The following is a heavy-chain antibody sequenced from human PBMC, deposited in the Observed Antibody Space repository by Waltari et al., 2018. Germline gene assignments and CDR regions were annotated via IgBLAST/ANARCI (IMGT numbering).Heavy chain of an antibody. CDR3: ATGYSRSWLPFGY. D-gene: IGHD6-13*01. CDR1: GYTFTDYY. Sequence: EVQLVQSGAEVKKPGATVKISCKASGYTFTDYYMHWVQQAPGKGLEWMGRGDPEDGETKNAEKFQGRVTITADTSTDTAYMELGSLRSEDTAVYYCATGYSRSWLPFGYWGQGTLVTVSS. J-gene: IGHJ4*02. CDR2: GDPEDGET. V-gene: IGHV1-69-2*01.